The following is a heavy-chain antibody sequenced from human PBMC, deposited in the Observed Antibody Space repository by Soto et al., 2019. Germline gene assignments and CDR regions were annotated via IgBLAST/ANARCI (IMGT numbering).Heavy chain of an antibody. CDR2: IWPDGSNR. V-gene: IGHV3-33*01. J-gene: IGHJ6*02. Sequence: VGSLRLSCAASGFIFNTYGMHWVRQAPGKGLEWVAVIWPDGSNRYYADSVSGQFTISRDNSKNTVFLQMNSLSAEDTAVYYCARAAWYYYGMDVWGQGTTVTVSS. CDR1: GFIFNTYG. D-gene: IGHD3-16*01. CDR3: ARAAWYYYGMDV.